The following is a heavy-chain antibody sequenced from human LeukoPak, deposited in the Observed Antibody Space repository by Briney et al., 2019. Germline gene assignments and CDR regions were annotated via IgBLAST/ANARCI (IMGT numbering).Heavy chain of an antibody. CDR1: GGTFSNYA. Sequence: GASVKVSCKASGGTFSNYAISWVRQAPGQGLEWMGGIIPIFGTANYAQKFQGRVTITADESTSTAYMELSSLRSEDTAVYYCARGETEYYDFWSGYPFDYWGQGTLVTVSS. CDR3: ARGETEYYDFWSGYPFDY. D-gene: IGHD3-3*01. J-gene: IGHJ4*02. CDR2: IIPIFGTA. V-gene: IGHV1-69*13.